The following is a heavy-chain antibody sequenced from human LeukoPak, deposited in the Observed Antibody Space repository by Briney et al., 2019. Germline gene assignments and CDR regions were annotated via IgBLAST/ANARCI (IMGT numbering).Heavy chain of an antibody. V-gene: IGHV3-7*01. CDR2: IKHDGSEE. CDR3: ARVGTAEGTLEDY. J-gene: IGHJ4*02. Sequence: GGSLRLXCAASGFTFSSYWMGWVRQPPGKGLEWVANIKHDGSEEYYVDSVKGRFTISRDNARTSLYLQMNSLRAEDTAVYYCARVGTAEGTLEDYWGQGTLVTVSS. D-gene: IGHD6-13*01. CDR1: GFTFSSYW.